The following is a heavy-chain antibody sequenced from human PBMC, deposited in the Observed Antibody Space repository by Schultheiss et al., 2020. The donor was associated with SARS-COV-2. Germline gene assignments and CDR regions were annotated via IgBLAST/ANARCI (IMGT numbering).Heavy chain of an antibody. D-gene: IGHD4-11*01. Sequence: GESLKISCAASGFTFSSYGMHWVRQAPGKGLEWVAVISYDGSNKYYADSVKGRFTISRDNSKNTLYLQMNSLRAEDTAVYYCAKVVADYSNDFDYWGQGTLVTVSS. CDR2: ISYDGSNK. J-gene: IGHJ4*02. CDR1: GFTFSSYG. V-gene: IGHV3-30*18. CDR3: AKVVADYSNDFDY.